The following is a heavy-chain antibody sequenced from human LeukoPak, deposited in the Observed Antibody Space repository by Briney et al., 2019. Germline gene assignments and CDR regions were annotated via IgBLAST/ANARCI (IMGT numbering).Heavy chain of an antibody. D-gene: IGHD5-18*01. CDR3: ARERGLPPMEDY. V-gene: IGHV4-59*01. Sequence: SETLSLTCTVSGGSISSYYWSWIRQPPGKGLEWIGYIYYSGSTNYNPSLKSRVTISVDTSKNQFSLKLSSVTAADTAVYYCARERGLPPMEDYWGQGTLVTVSS. J-gene: IGHJ4*02. CDR1: GGSISSYY. CDR2: IYYSGST.